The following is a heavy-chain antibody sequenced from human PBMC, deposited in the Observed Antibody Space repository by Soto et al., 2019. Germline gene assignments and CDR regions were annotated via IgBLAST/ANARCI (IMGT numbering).Heavy chain of an antibody. V-gene: IGHV1-18*01. Sequence: GASVKVSCKASGYTFTSYGISWVRQAPGQGLEWMGWISAYNGNTNYAQKLQGRVTMTTDTSTSTAYMELRSLRSDDTAVYYCAREVGSGWDYYYYGMDVWGQGTTVTVSS. CDR3: AREVGSGWDYYYYGMDV. D-gene: IGHD6-19*01. CDR2: ISAYNGNT. J-gene: IGHJ6*02. CDR1: GYTFTSYG.